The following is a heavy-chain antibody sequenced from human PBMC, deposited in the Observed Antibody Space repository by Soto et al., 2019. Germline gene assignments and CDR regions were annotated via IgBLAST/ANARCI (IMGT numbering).Heavy chain of an antibody. CDR3: ARADCGGDCYVYWYLDL. CDR2: IYYSGST. Sequence: QVQLQESGPGLVKPSQTLSLTCTVSGGSISSGGYYWSWIRQHPGKGLEWIGYIYYSGSTYYNPSLTSRVTISVDTSKNQCSLKLSSVTAADPAVYYCARADCGGDCYVYWYLDLWGRVTLVTVSS. CDR1: GGSISSGGYY. V-gene: IGHV4-31*03. D-gene: IGHD2-21*02. J-gene: IGHJ2*01.